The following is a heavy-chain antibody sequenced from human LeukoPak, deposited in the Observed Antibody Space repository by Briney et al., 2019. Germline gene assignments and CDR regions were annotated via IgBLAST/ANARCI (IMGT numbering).Heavy chain of an antibody. D-gene: IGHD3-9*01. Sequence: GGSLRLSCAASGFTFNKYTMNWVRQAPGKGLEWVSSISTSSSYIYYADSVKGRFTISRDNAKNSLYLQMNSLRAEDTAVYYCARDSDIVTGSKSHFDYWGQGTLVTVSS. V-gene: IGHV3-21*01. CDR3: ARDSDIVTGSKSHFDY. J-gene: IGHJ4*02. CDR2: ISTSSSYI. CDR1: GFTFNKYT.